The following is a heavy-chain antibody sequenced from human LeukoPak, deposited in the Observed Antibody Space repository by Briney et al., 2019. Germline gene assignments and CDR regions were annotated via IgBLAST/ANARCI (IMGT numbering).Heavy chain of an antibody. J-gene: IGHJ3*02. CDR1: GFTFSSYA. V-gene: IGHV3-30-3*01. CDR3: GRDLVGGAYDI. D-gene: IGHD3-10*01. Sequence: GGSLRLSCAASGFTFSSYAIHWVRQAPGKGLEWVAVISYDGSKKYYGDSVKGRFTISRDNSKNTLYLQMDSLRAEDTAVYYCGRDLVGGAYDIWGRGTMVTVSS. CDR2: ISYDGSKK.